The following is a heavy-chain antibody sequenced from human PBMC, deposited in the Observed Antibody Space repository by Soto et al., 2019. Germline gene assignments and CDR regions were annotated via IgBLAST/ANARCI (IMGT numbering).Heavy chain of an antibody. D-gene: IGHD3-10*01. CDR2: INHSGST. J-gene: IGHJ6*02. V-gene: IGHV4-34*01. CDR1: GGSFSGYY. CDR3: ARGGRRATMVRGVRLGYYGMDV. Sequence: SETLSLTCAVYGGSFSGYYWSWIRQPPGKGLEWIGEINHSGSTNYNPSLKSRVTISVDTSKNQFSPKLSSVTAADTAVYYCARGGRRATMVRGVRLGYYGMDVWGQGTTVTVSS.